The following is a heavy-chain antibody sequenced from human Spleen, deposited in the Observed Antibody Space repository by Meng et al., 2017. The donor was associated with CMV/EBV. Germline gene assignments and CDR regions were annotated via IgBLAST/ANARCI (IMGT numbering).Heavy chain of an antibody. V-gene: IGHV3-20*04. D-gene: IGHD1-26*01. CDR1: GFTFDDYG. Sequence: GGSLRLSCAASGFTFDDYGMSWVRQAPGKGLEWVSVIIWDGGSTAYADSVKGRFAITRDNSKNSLYLQMISQRSEDTALYYCARVRFGGSYCFDYWGQGTLVTVSS. CDR3: ARVRFGGSYCFDY. J-gene: IGHJ4*02. CDR2: IIWDGGST.